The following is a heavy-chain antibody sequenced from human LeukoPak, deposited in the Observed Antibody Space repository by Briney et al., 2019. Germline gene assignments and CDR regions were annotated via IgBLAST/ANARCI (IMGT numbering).Heavy chain of an antibody. V-gene: IGHV3-64*01. D-gene: IGHD4-11*01. CDR3: ARAGVNPYSNQQGNPYYYYYYMDV. CDR2: ISSNGGST. J-gene: IGHJ6*03. Sequence: SGGSLRLSCAASGFTFSSYAMHWVRQAPGKGLEYVSAISSNGGSTYYANSVKGRFTISRDNSKNTLYLQMGSLRAEDMAVYYCARAGVNPYSNQQGNPYYYYYYMDVWGKGTTVTVSS. CDR1: GFTFSSYA.